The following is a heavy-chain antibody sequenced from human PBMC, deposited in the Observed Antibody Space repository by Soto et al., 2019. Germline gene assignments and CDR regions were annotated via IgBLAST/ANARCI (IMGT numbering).Heavy chain of an antibody. Sequence: QVQLVQSGAEVKKPGSSVKVSCKASGGTFSSYAISWVRQAPGQGLEWMGGIIPIFGTANYAQKFQGRVXIXAXXSTSTAYMELSSLRSEDTAVYYCARGGYGVLRYFAWGQGTLVTVSS. CDR1: GGTFSSYA. V-gene: IGHV1-69*12. CDR3: ARGGYGVLRYFA. CDR2: IIPIFGTA. J-gene: IGHJ5*02. D-gene: IGHD3-9*01.